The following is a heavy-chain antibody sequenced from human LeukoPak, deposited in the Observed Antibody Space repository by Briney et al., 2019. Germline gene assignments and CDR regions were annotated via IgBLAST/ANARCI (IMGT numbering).Heavy chain of an antibody. D-gene: IGHD6-19*01. J-gene: IGHJ6*02. CDR3: ARRGQWPPPHMDYYGMDV. CDR1: GYSFTSYW. CDR2: IYPGDSDT. V-gene: IGHV5-51*01. Sequence: GESLKISCKGSGYSFTSYWIGWVRQMPGKGLEWMGIIYPGDSDTRYSPSFQGQVTISADKSISTAYLQWSSLKASDTAMYYCARRGQWPPPHMDYYGMDVWGQGTTVTASS.